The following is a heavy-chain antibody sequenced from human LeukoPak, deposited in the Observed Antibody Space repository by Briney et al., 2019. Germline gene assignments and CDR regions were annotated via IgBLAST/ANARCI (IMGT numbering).Heavy chain of an antibody. CDR2: ISAYNGNT. D-gene: IGHD3-9*01. V-gene: IGHV1-18*01. Sequence: ASVKVSCKASGYTFTSYGISWVRQAPGQGLEWMGWISAYNGNTNYAQKLQGRVTMTTDTSTSTAYMELRSLRSDDTAVYYCARVVRYFDWLYYYIDVWGKGTTVTVSS. CDR1: GYTFTSYG. J-gene: IGHJ6*03. CDR3: ARVVRYFDWLYYYIDV.